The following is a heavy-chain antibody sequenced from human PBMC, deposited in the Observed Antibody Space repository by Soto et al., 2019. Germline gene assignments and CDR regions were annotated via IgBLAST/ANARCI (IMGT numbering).Heavy chain of an antibody. CDR1: GFTFSNAW. J-gene: IGHJ4*02. CDR2: IKSETDGGTT. CDR3: SPAVLQIYYFDY. Sequence: PGGSLRLSCAASGFTFSNAWMNWVRQAPGKGLEWVGRIKSETDGGTTDYAAPVKGRFTISRDDSKNTLYLQMNSLKTEDTAVYYCSPAVLQIYYFDYWGQGTLVTVPS. V-gene: IGHV3-15*01. D-gene: IGHD2-8*01.